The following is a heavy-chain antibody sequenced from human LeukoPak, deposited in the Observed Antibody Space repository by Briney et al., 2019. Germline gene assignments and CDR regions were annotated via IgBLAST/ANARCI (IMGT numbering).Heavy chain of an antibody. D-gene: IGHD1-14*01. J-gene: IGHJ4*02. V-gene: IGHV4-4*02. Sequence: SETLSLTCTVSLDSTTSNFWSWVRQPPGKGLEWIGEIHRSGSPNYNPSLQSRVTISIDRSRNQIVLELSSVTAADTAFYYCAREILGGFNPGAYWGQGTPVTVSS. CDR1: LDSTTSNF. CDR3: AREILGGFNPGAY. CDR2: IHRSGSP.